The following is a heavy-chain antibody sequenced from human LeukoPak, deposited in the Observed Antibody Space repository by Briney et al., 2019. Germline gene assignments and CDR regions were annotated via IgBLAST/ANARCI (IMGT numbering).Heavy chain of an antibody. Sequence: ASVKVSCKASGYTFTYLTEYYIHWVRPAPGQGLEWMGWINPNNGGTKYAQKFQGRVTMTRDMSMNTAYMELSSLTSDDTAVYYCARRLGGSSEGYEFWGQGPLVTVSS. CDR1: GYTFTYLTEYY. V-gene: IGHV1-2*02. CDR3: ARRLGGSSEGYEF. D-gene: IGHD1-26*01. CDR2: INPNNGGT. J-gene: IGHJ4*02.